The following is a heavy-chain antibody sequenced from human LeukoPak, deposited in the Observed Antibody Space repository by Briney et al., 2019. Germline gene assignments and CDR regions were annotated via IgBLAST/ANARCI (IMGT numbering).Heavy chain of an antibody. J-gene: IGHJ3*02. V-gene: IGHV3-21*01. D-gene: IGHD4-17*01. CDR2: ISSSSSYI. Sequence: GGSLRLSCAASGFTFSSYSMNWVRQAPGKGLEWVSSISSSSSYIYYADSVKGRFTISRDNAKNSLYLQMNSLRAEDTAVYYCARAYGDYFAFDIWGQGTMVTVSS. CDR3: ARAYGDYFAFDI. CDR1: GFTFSSYS.